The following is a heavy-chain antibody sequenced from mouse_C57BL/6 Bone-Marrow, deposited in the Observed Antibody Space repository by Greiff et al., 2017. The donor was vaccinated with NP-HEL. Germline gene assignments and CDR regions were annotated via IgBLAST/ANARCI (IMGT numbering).Heavy chain of an antibody. D-gene: IGHD2-10*01. Sequence: VQLVESGAELARPGASVKLSCKASGYTFTSYGISWVKQRTGQGLEWIGEIYPRSGNTYYNEKFKGKATLTADKSSSTAYMELRSLTSEDSAVYFCARAPSYYGNAYWGQGTTLTVSS. CDR1: GYTFTSYG. J-gene: IGHJ2*01. CDR3: ARAPSYYGNAY. V-gene: IGHV1-81*01. CDR2: IYPRSGNT.